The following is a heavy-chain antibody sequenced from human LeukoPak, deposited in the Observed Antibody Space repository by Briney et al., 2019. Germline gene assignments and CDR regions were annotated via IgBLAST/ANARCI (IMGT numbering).Heavy chain of an antibody. J-gene: IGHJ3*02. CDR3: ARGSRFGVVGRDAFDI. D-gene: IGHD3-3*01. CDR1: GFTFSGYG. CDR2: IRYDGSNK. V-gene: IGHV3-30*02. Sequence: PGGSLRLSCAASGFTFSGYGMHWVCQAPGNGLEWVAFIRYDGSNKYYADSVKGRFTISRDNAKNSLYLQVNSLRAEDTAVYYCARGSRFGVVGRDAFDIWGQGTVVTVSS.